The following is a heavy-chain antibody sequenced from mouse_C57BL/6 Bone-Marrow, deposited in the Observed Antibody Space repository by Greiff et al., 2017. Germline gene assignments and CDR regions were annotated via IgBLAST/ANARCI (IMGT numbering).Heavy chain of an antibody. CDR3: ARDRGDWDEAMDY. CDR2: INYDGSST. CDR1: GFTFSDYY. V-gene: IGHV5-16*01. Sequence: EVKLMESEGGLVQPGSSMKLSCTASGFTFSDYYMAWVRQVPEKGLEWVANINYDGSSTYYLDSLKSRFIISRDNAKNILYLLMSSLKSEDTATXYCARDRGDWDEAMDYWGQGTSGTVSS. D-gene: IGHD4-1*01. J-gene: IGHJ4*01.